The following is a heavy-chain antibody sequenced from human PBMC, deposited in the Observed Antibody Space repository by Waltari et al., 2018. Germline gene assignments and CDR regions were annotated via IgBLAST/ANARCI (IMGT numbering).Heavy chain of an antibody. J-gene: IGHJ6*02. CDR1: GFTFDDYA. D-gene: IGHD3-10*01. Sequence: EVQLVESGGVVVQPGRSLRLSCAASGFTFDDYAMHLVRQAPGMGREWVSLISWDGGSTYYADSVKGRFTISRDNSKNSLYLQMNSLRAEDTALYYCAKDMGPYGSGSIPSYYGMDVWGQGTTVTVSS. CDR2: ISWDGGST. CDR3: AKDMGPYGSGSIPSYYGMDV. V-gene: IGHV3-43D*04.